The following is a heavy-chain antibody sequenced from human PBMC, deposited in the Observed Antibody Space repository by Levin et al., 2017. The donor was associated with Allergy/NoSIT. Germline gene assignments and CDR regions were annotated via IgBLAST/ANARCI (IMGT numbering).Heavy chain of an antibody. CDR1: GFTFSSYE. CDR2: ISSSGSTI. D-gene: IGHD6-19*01. CDR3: ARDRHSSGWYGNYFDY. J-gene: IGHJ4*02. V-gene: IGHV3-48*03. Sequence: GESLKISCAASGFTFSSYEMNWVRQAPGKGLEWVSYISSSGSTIYYADSVKGRFTISRDNAKNSLYLQMNSLRAEDTAVYYCARDRHSSGWYGNYFDYWGQGTLVTVSS.